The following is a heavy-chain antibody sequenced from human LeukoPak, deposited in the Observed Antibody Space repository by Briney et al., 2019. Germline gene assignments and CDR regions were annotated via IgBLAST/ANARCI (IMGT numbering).Heavy chain of an antibody. CDR2: IIPIFGTA. J-gene: IGHJ4*02. CDR3: ARGPPERGTAMV. V-gene: IGHV1-69*05. D-gene: IGHD5-18*01. CDR1: GGTFSSYA. Sequence: SVKVSCKASGGTFSSYAISWVRQAPGQGLEWMGRIIPIFGTANYAQKFQGRVTITTDESTSTAYMELSSLRSEDTAVYYCARGPPERGTAMVWGQGTLVTVSS.